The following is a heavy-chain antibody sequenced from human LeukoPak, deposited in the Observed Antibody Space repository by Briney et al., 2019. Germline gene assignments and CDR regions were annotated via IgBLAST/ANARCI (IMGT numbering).Heavy chain of an antibody. CDR1: GFTFSSYG. Sequence: GGSLRLSCAASGFTFSSYGMHWVRQAPGKGLEWVAVISYDGSNKYHADSVKGRFTISRDNSKNTLYLQMNSLRAEDTAVYYCAKDRSGSGGLDFDYWGQGTLVTVSS. CDR2: ISYDGSNK. D-gene: IGHD3-10*01. J-gene: IGHJ4*02. V-gene: IGHV3-30*18. CDR3: AKDRSGSGGLDFDY.